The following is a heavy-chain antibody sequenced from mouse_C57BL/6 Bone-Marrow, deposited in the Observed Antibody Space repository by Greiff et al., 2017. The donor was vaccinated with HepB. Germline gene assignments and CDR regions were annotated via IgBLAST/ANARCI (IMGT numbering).Heavy chain of an antibody. CDR3: ARWEGNYVTRGYAMDY. V-gene: IGHV1-54*01. J-gene: IGHJ4*01. CDR2: INPGSGGT. CDR1: GYAFTNYL. Sequence: QVHVKQSGAELVRPGTSVKVSCKASGYAFTNYLIEWVKQRPGQGLEWIGVINPGSGGTNYNEKFKGKATLTADKSSSTAYMQLSSLTSEDSAVYFCARWEGNYVTRGYAMDYWGQGTSVTVSS. D-gene: IGHD2-1*01.